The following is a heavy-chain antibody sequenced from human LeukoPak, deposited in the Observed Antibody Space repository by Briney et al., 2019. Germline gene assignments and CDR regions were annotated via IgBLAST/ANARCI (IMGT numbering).Heavy chain of an antibody. CDR2: IYYSGST. V-gene: IGHV4-61*01. Sequence: SETLSLTCTVSGVSVSSGSYYWSWIWQPPGKGLEWIGYIYYSGSTNYNPSLKSRVTISVDTSKNQFSLKLSSVTAADTAVYYCARGYSYGYFDYWGQGTLVTVSS. CDR3: ARGYSYGYFDY. J-gene: IGHJ4*02. D-gene: IGHD5-18*01. CDR1: GVSVSSGSYY.